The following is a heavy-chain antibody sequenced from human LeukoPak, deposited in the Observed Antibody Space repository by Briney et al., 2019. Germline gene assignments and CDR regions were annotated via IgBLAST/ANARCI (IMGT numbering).Heavy chain of an antibody. CDR2: ITSNGGST. D-gene: IGHD2-2*01. J-gene: IGHJ4*02. Sequence: GGTLRVCCAASGFGFSNYAMLWVREAPGKGLEYVSAITSNGGSTYYADSVKGRFTISRDNSKSTLYLHMGSLRAEDMAVYYCARVCSTTTCYPANDYWGQGTLVTVSS. V-gene: IGHV3-64*02. CDR3: ARVCSTTTCYPANDY. CDR1: GFGFSNYA.